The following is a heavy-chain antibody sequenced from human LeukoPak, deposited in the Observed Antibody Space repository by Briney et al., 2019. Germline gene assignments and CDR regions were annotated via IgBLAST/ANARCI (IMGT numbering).Heavy chain of an antibody. D-gene: IGHD6-19*01. V-gene: IGHV3-48*03. CDR3: ARGGYSSGWSLGY. Sequence: PGGSLRLSCAASGFTFSSYEMNWVRQAPGKGLEWVSYISSSGSTIYYADSVKGRFTISRDNAKNSLYLQMNSLRAEDTAVYYCARGGYSSGWSLGYWGQGTPVTVSS. CDR2: ISSSGSTI. J-gene: IGHJ4*02. CDR1: GFTFSSYE.